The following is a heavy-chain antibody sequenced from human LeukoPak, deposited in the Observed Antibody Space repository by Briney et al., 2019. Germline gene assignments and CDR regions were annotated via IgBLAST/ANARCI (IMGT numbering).Heavy chain of an antibody. CDR2: IYYSGST. CDR1: GFTFSSYA. Sequence: GSLRLSCAASGFTFSSYAMSWIRQPPGKGLEWIGYIYYSGSTNYNPSLKSRVTISVDTSKNQFSLKLRSVTAADTAVYYCARTGGSFYFYYYMDVWGKGTTVTVSS. J-gene: IGHJ6*03. CDR3: ARTGGSFYFYYYMDV. V-gene: IGHV4-59*12. D-gene: IGHD1-26*01.